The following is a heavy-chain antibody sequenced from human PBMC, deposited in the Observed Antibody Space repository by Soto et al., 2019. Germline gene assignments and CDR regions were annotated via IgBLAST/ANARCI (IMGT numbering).Heavy chain of an antibody. CDR1: GDSISNSRW. CDR2: IFHSGDT. Sequence: QVQLQESGPGLVKPSGTLSLTCAVSGDSISNSRWWTWVRQPPGKGLEWIGDIFHSGDTNYNPSLKSQGFISVDKSQNQFSLKVSSGTAAATAVYYCAYGTGWYRHDVWGQGTLVTVSS. D-gene: IGHD6-19*01. J-gene: IGHJ3*01. CDR3: AYGTGWYRHDV. V-gene: IGHV4-4*02.